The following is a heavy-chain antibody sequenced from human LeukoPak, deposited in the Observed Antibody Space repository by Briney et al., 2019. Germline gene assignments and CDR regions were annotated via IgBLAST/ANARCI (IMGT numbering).Heavy chain of an antibody. CDR3: AREWDYDIWSGGLDY. CDR1: GFTFDDYG. Sequence: GGSLRLSCAASGFTFDDYGMSWVRQAPGKGLEWVSGINWNGGSTGYADSVKGRFTISRDNAKNSLYLQMNSLRAEDTAVYYCAREWDYDIWSGGLDYWGQGTLVTVSS. CDR2: INWNGGST. J-gene: IGHJ4*02. V-gene: IGHV3-20*04. D-gene: IGHD3-3*01.